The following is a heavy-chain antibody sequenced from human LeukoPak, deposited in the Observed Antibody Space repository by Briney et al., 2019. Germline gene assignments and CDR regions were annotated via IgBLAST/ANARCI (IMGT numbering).Heavy chain of an antibody. V-gene: IGHV4-4*07. CDR3: AREPTSGREPTSGRPLDY. CDR1: GGSISGYF. CDR2: IYSSGSN. Sequence: SETLPLTCTVSGGSISGYFWTWIRQPARKGLDWIGRIYSSGSNNYNPSLKSRVTMSLDTSKSHFSLNLTSVTAADTAVYYCAREPTSGREPTSGRPLDYWGQGTLVTVSS. J-gene: IGHJ4*02. D-gene: IGHD5-12*01.